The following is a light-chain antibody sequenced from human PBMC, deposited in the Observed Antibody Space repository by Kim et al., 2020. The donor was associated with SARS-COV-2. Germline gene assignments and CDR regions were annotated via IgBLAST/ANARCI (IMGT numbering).Light chain of an antibody. Sequence: EVVLTQSPATLSLSPGERATLSCRASQSFSSNYLAWYQQRPGQAPRLLIYGASNRATGIPDRFSGSGSGTDFSLAISRLEPEDFAGYFCQQFHILPWTFGRGTKVDIK. CDR1: QSFSSNY. V-gene: IGKV3-20*01. CDR2: GAS. CDR3: QQFHILPWT. J-gene: IGKJ1*01.